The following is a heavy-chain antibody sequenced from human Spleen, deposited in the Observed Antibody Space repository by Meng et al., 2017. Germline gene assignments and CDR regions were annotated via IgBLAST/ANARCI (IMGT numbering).Heavy chain of an antibody. D-gene: IGHD6-13*01. J-gene: IGHJ4*02. CDR1: GGSFSDYY. CDR3: ARDEDISAAGKLFGDY. V-gene: IGHV4-34*01. Sequence: SETLSLTCVVSGGSFSDYYWSWIRQPPGKGLEWIGEINHSGSTNYNPSLESRATISVDTSQNNLSLKLSSVTAADTAVYYCARDEDISAAGKLFGDYWGQGTQV. CDR2: INHSGST.